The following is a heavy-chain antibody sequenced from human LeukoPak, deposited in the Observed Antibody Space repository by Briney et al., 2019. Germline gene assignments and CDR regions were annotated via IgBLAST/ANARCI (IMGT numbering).Heavy chain of an antibody. D-gene: IGHD4-17*01. J-gene: IGHJ6*03. Sequence: ASVKVSCKASGYTFTSYDINWVRPATGLGLAWMGWMNPNSGNTGYAQKFQGRVTITRNTSISTAYMELSSLRSEDTAVYYCARLTTDYLLYYYYMDVWGKGTTVTVSS. CDR3: ARLTTDYLLYYYYMDV. V-gene: IGHV1-8*03. CDR1: GYTFTSYD. CDR2: MNPNSGNT.